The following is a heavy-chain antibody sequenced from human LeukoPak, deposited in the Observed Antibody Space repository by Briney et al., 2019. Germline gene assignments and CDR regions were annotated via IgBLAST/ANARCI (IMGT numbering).Heavy chain of an antibody. V-gene: IGHV3-23*01. CDR3: ARFSSGTYLYFDY. J-gene: IGHJ4*02. CDR1: GFTFSSYA. D-gene: IGHD1-26*01. CDR2: ISGSGGSA. Sequence: PGGSLRLSCAASGFTFSSYAMSWVRQAPGKGLEWVSAISGSGGSAYYADSVKGRFTISRDNSKNTLYLQMNNLRAGDTAVYYCARFSSGTYLYFDYWGQGTLVTVSS.